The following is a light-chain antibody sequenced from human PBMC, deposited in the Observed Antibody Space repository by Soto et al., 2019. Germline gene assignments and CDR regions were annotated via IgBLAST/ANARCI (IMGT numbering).Light chain of an antibody. V-gene: IGKV1-5*03. CDR1: QSISSW. CDR3: QQWDSYPWT. CDR2: KAS. Sequence: DIQMTQSPSTLSASVGDRVTITCRASQSISSWLAWYQQKPGKAPKLLIYKASSLESGVPSRFSGSGSETEFTLAISSLQPDDFGAFHCQQWDSYPWTFGQGTKVEIK. J-gene: IGKJ1*01.